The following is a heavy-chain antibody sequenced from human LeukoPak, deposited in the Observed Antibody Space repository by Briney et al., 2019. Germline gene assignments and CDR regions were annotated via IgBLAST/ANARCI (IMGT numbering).Heavy chain of an antibody. D-gene: IGHD5-18*01. Sequence: GGSLRLSCAASGFTFSSYEMNWVRQAPGKGLEWVSYISSSGSTIYYADSLTGRFTISRDNAKNSLYLQMNSLRAEDTAMYYCARRATTERGHSYGLDFWGQGTLVTVSS. J-gene: IGHJ4*02. CDR2: ISSSGSTI. CDR1: GFTFSSYE. V-gene: IGHV3-48*03. CDR3: ARRATTERGHSYGLDF.